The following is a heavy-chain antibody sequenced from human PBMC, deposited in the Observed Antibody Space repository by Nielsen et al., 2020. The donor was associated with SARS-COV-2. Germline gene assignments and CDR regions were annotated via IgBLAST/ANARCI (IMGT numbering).Heavy chain of an antibody. CDR2: INSDGSST. V-gene: IGHV3-74*01. J-gene: IGHJ6*02. D-gene: IGHD5-18*01. Sequence: WIRQPPGKGLVWVSRINSDGSSTSYADSVKGRFTISRDNAKNTLYLQMNSLRAEDTALYYCARVDTAMVYPEEDYYGMDVWGQGTTVTVSS. CDR3: ARVDTAMVYPEEDYYGMDV.